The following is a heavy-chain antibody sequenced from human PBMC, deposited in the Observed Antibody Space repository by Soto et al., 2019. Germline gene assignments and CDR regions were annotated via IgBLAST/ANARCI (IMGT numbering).Heavy chain of an antibody. D-gene: IGHD3-16*01. V-gene: IGHV3-23*01. Sequence: GGSLRLSCAASGFTFSSYAMSWVRQSPGKGLEWVSAISGSGGNKFYAESVKGRFTISRDNSKNTLYLQMTSLSAEDTAMYYCARDGDVNTGFGKDYWGQGTLVTVSS. CDR2: ISGSGGNK. CDR3: ARDGDVNTGFGKDY. J-gene: IGHJ4*02. CDR1: GFTFSSYA.